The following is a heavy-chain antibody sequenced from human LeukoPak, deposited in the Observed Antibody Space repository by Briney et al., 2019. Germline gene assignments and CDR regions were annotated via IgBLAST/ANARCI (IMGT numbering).Heavy chain of an antibody. CDR3: ARDRVWFGFEYYYYMDV. D-gene: IGHD3-10*01. Sequence: GASVKVSCKASGYTFTGYYMHWARQAPGQGLEWMGWINPNSGGTNYAQKFQGRVTMTRDTSISTAYMELSRLRSDDTAVYYCARDRVWFGFEYYYYMDVWGKGTTVTISS. CDR1: GYTFTGYY. CDR2: INPNSGGT. J-gene: IGHJ6*03. V-gene: IGHV1-2*02.